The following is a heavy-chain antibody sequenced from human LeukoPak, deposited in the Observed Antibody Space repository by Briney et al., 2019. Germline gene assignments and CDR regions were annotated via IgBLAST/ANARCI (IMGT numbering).Heavy chain of an antibody. V-gene: IGHV1-8*01. D-gene: IGHD2-15*01. CDR1: GYTFISYD. J-gene: IGHJ4*02. CDR2: MNPNSGNT. CDR3: ARALGYCSGGSCYSDFDY. Sequence: ASVKVSCKASGYTFISYDINWVRQATGQGLEWMGWMNPNSGNTGFAQKFQGRVTMTRNTSISTAYMELSSLRSEDTAVYYCARALGYCSGGSCYSDFDYWGQGTLVTVSS.